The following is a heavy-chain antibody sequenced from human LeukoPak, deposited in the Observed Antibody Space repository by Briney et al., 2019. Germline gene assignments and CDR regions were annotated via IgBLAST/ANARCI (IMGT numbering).Heavy chain of an antibody. D-gene: IGHD3-16*01. V-gene: IGHV1-2*02. CDR1: GYTFTGYS. J-gene: IGHJ6*03. CDR3: ARGGGRSTEGGVWYYYYMDV. Sequence: ASVKVSCKASGYTFTGYSIYWVRQTPGQKLEWMGWINPKTGTANSAQKFQGRVTMTRDTSISTVYMEVRSLRSEDTAVYYCARGGGRSTEGGVWYYYYMDVWGKGTTVTVSS. CDR2: INPKTGTA.